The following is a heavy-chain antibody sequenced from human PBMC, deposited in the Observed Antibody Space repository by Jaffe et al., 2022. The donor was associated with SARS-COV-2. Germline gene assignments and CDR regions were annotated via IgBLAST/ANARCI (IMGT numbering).Heavy chain of an antibody. CDR2: IRSKANSYAT. J-gene: IGHJ4*02. Sequence: EVQLVESGGGLVQPGGSLKLSCAASGFTFSGSAMHWVRQASGKGLEWVGRIRSKANSYATAYAASVKGRFTISRDDSKNTAYLQMNSLKTEDTAVYYCTRSVGGIDSGYWGQGTLVTVSS. V-gene: IGHV3-73*02. CDR1: GFTFSGSA. CDR3: TRSVGGIDSGY. D-gene: IGHD1-26*01.